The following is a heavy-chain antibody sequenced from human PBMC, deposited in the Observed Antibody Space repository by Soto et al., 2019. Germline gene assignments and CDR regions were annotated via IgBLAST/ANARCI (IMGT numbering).Heavy chain of an antibody. CDR1: GYTFTGYY. Sequence: ASVKVSCKASGYTFTGYYMHWVRQAPGQGLEWMGWINPNSGGTNYAQKFQGWVTMTRDTSISTAYMELSRLRSDDTAVYYCARSHVDTAMDYYYYGMDVWGQGTTVTSP. D-gene: IGHD5-18*01. V-gene: IGHV1-2*04. J-gene: IGHJ6*02. CDR3: ARSHVDTAMDYYYYGMDV. CDR2: INPNSGGT.